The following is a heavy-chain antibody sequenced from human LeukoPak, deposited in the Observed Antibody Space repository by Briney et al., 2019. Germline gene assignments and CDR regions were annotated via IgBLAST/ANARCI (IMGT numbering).Heavy chain of an antibody. CDR1: GFTFSSYA. CDR2: ISGSGGST. V-gene: IGHV3-23*01. J-gene: IGHJ4*02. D-gene: IGHD3-10*01. CDR3: ANTDGWGTYYYGSGSHFDY. Sequence: GGSLRLSCAASGFTFSSYAMSWVCQAPGKGLEWVSAISGSGGSTYYADSVKGRFTISRDNSKNTLYLQMNSLRAEDTAVYYCANTDGWGTYYYGSGSHFDYWGQGTLVTVSS.